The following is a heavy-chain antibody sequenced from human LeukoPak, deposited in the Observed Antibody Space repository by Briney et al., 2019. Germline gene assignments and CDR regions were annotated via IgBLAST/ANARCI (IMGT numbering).Heavy chain of an antibody. D-gene: IGHD5-18*01. CDR1: GGSISSSSYY. J-gene: IGHJ4*02. CDR3: ARPVSFSYGSYYFDY. V-gene: IGHV4-39*01. Sequence: PSETLSLTCTVCGGSISSSSYYWGWIRQPPGKGLEWIGSIYYSGSTYYNPSLKSRVTISVDTSKNQFSLKLSSVTAADTAVYYCARPVSFSYGSYYFDYWGQGTLVTVSS. CDR2: IYYSGST.